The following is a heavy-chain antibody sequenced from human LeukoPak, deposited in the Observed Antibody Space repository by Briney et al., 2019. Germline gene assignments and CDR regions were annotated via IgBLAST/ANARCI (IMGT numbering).Heavy chain of an antibody. CDR2: INPNSGGT. D-gene: IGHD3-22*01. Sequence: GASVKVSCKASGYTFTGYYMHWVRQAPGQGLEWMGRINPNSGGTNYAQKFQGRVTMTRDTSISTAYMELSRLRSDDTAVYYCARDLRYDSSGYPNWGQGTLVTVFS. CDR1: GYTFTGYY. CDR3: ARDLRYDSSGYPN. J-gene: IGHJ4*02. V-gene: IGHV1-2*06.